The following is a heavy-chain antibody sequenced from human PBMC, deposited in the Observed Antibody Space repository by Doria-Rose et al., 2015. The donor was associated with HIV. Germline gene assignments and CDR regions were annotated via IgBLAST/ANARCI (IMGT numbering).Heavy chain of an antibody. Sequence: VTLKESGPVLVKPTETLTLTCTVSGVSLSSPGMGVSWIRQPPGKALEWLANIFSEDERSYKTSLKSRLTISRGTSKSQVVLTMTDMDPVDTATYYCARIKSSRWYHKYYFDFWGQGTLAIVSA. CDR2: IFSEDER. CDR3: ARIKSSRWYHKYYFDF. CDR1: GVSLSSPGMG. D-gene: IGHD6-13*01. V-gene: IGHV2-26*01. J-gene: IGHJ4*02.